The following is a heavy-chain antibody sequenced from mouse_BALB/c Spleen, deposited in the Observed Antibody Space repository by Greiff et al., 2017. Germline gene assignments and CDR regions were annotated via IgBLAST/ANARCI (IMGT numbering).Heavy chain of an antibody. Sequence: VKLMESGAELVRPGSSVKISCKASGYAFSSYWMNWVKQRPGQGLEWIGQIYPGDGDTNYNGKFKGKATLTADKSSSTAYMQLSSLTSEDSAVYFCAREGHIYWGQGTTLTVPS. CDR3: AREGHIY. CDR2: IYPGDGDT. V-gene: IGHV1-80*01. J-gene: IGHJ2*01. D-gene: IGHD3-3*01. CDR1: GYAFSSYW.